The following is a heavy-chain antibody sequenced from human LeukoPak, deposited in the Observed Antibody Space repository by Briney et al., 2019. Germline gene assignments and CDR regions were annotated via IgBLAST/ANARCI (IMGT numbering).Heavy chain of an antibody. V-gene: IGHV3-74*01. CDR2: INSDGSST. CDR1: GFTFSSYW. Sequence: GGPLRLSCAASGFTFSSYWMHWVRQAPGKGLVWVSRINSDGSSTSYADSVKGRFTISRDNAKNTLYLQMNSLRAEDTAVYYCARGYCSSTSCLTPFDYWGQGTLVTVSS. D-gene: IGHD2-2*01. J-gene: IGHJ4*02. CDR3: ARGYCSSTSCLTPFDY.